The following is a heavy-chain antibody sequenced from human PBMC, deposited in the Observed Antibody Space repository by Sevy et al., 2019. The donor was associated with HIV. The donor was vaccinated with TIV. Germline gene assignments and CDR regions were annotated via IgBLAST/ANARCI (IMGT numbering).Heavy chain of an antibody. CDR2: MSPNSGNT. V-gene: IGHV1-8*01. CDR3: VTILSTSYYISHALDV. CDR1: GYTFTSYD. J-gene: IGHJ6*02. Sequence: ASVKVSCRASGYTFTSYDIQWVRQTTGQGMEWMGWMSPNSGNTGYAQKFQGRVTMTRDTSKGTAYMQLSSLRSDDTAVYYCVTILSTSYYISHALDVWGQGTTVTVSS. D-gene: IGHD3-10*01.